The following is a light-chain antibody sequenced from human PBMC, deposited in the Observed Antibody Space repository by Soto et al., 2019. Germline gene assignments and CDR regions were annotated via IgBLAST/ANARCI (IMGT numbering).Light chain of an antibody. Sequence: QSALTQPASVSGSPGQSITISCTGTSSDVGGYNYVSWYQQHPGKAPKFMIYDVSNRPSGVSNRFSGSKSGNMASLTISGLQAEDEADYYCCSYTTSNTRQIVFGTGTRLTVL. V-gene: IGLV2-14*01. CDR1: SSDVGGYNY. CDR2: DVS. CDR3: CSYTTSNTRQIV. J-gene: IGLJ1*01.